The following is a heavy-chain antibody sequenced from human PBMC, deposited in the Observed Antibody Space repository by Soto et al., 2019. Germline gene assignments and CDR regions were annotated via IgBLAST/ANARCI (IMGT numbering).Heavy chain of an antibody. CDR2: INTDGSAT. Sequence: EIQLVESGGGLVQPGGSLRLSCAASGFTLSSYWMHWVRQVPGQGLVWVLRINTDGSATNYADSVKGRFTMSRDNARNTMYLQMNSLRAEDTAVYYCVRGYSDYWGQGTLVTVSS. J-gene: IGHJ4*02. CDR3: VRGYSDY. CDR1: GFTLSSYW. D-gene: IGHD1-26*01. V-gene: IGHV3-74*01.